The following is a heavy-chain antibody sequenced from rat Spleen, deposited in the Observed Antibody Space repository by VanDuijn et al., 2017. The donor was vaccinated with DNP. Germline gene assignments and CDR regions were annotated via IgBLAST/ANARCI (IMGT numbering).Heavy chain of an antibody. J-gene: IGHJ2*01. CDR2: IGSPAYAP. CDR1: GFTFSAYY. V-gene: IGHV5-22*01. Sequence: EVQLVESGGGLVQPGRSLKLSCAASGFTFSAYYMAWVRQAPAKGLEWVAYIGSPAYAPYYTDSVKGRFTISRDNSKSTLHLQVNSLRSEDMATYYCVRWNSGHFDYWGQGVMVTVSS. D-gene: IGHD4-3*01. CDR3: VRWNSGHFDY.